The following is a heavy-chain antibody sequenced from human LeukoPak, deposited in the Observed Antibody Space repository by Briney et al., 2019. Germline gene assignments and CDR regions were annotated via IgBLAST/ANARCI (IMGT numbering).Heavy chain of an antibody. CDR1: GYTFTGYY. D-gene: IGHD1-26*01. J-gene: IGHJ1*01. Sequence: ASVKVSCKASGYTFTGYYMHWVRQAPGQGLEWMGWINPNSGGTNYAQKFQGRVTMTRDTSISTAYMELSRLRSDDTAVYYCARDGLGVGVYFQHWGQGTLVTVSS. CDR3: ARDGLGVGVYFQH. V-gene: IGHV1-2*02. CDR2: INPNSGGT.